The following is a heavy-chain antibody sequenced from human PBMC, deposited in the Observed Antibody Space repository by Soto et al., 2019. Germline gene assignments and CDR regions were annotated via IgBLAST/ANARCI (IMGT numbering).Heavy chain of an antibody. CDR2: IKQDGSEK. V-gene: IGHV3-7*01. CDR1: GFTFSSYW. Sequence: GGSLRLSCAASGFTFSSYWMSWVRQAPGKGLEWVANIKQDGSEKYYVDSVKGRFTISRDNAKNSLYLQMNSLRAEDTAVYYCARDSGEAVVPAAMIVYYYYYMDVWGKGTTVTVSS. D-gene: IGHD2-2*01. J-gene: IGHJ6*03. CDR3: ARDSGEAVVPAAMIVYYYYYMDV.